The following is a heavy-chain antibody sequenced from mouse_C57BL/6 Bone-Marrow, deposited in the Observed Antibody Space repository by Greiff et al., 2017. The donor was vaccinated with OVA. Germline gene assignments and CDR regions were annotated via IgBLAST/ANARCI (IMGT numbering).Heavy chain of an antibody. CDR2: IYPGSGNT. J-gene: IGHJ3*01. D-gene: IGHD2-4*01. V-gene: IGHV1-76*01. CDR3: ARERGLRRRGRAWFAY. CDR1: GYTFTDYY. Sequence: VQLQQSGAELVRPGASVKLSCKASGYTFTDYYINWVKQRPGQGLEWIARIYPGSGNTYYNEKFKGKATLTAEKSSSTAYMQLSSLTSEDSAVYFCARERGLRRRGRAWFAYWGQGTLVTVSA.